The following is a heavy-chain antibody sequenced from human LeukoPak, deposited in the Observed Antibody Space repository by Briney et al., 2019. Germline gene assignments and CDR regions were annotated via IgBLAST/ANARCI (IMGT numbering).Heavy chain of an antibody. CDR2: MYHSGTT. D-gene: IGHD6-19*01. CDR3: ARLQIGSGWSPRWFDY. V-gene: IGHV4-59*08. Sequence: PSETLSLTCTVSGGSISSDYWSWIRQPPGKGLEWIGYMYHSGTTNYNPSLKSRVTISVDTSKNQFSLNLEFVTAADTAVYYCARLQIGSGWSPRWFDYWGRGTLVTVSS. J-gene: IGHJ4*02. CDR1: GGSISSDY.